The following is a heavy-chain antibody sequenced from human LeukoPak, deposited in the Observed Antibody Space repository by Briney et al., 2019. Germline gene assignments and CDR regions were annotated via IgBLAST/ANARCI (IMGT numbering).Heavy chain of an antibody. J-gene: IGHJ3*02. CDR3: ARGVLPAAMRGIGDAFDI. CDR2: INPNSGGT. V-gene: IGHV1-2*04. D-gene: IGHD2-2*01. Sequence: ASVKVSCKASGYTFTGYFLHWVRQAPGQGLEWMGWINPNSGGTNYAQKFQGWVTMTRDTSISTAYMELSRLRSDDTAVYYCARGVLPAAMRGIGDAFDIWGQGTMVTVSS. CDR1: GYTFTGYF.